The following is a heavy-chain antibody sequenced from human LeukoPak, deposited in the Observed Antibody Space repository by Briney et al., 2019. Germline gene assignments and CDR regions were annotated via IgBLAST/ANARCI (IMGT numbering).Heavy chain of an antibody. CDR2: IIPIFGTA. CDR3: AGGSYYYYMDV. J-gene: IGHJ6*03. V-gene: IGHV1-69*06. CDR1: GYTFTSYG. Sequence: ASVKVSCKASGYTFTSYGISWVRQAPGQGLEWMGGIIPIFGTANYAQKFQGRVTITADKSTSTAYMELSSLRSEDTAVYYCAGGSYYYYMDVWGKGTTVTVSS.